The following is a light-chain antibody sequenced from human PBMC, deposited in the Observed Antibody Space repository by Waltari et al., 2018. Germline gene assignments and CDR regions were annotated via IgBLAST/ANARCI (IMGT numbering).Light chain of an antibody. CDR2: GAS. V-gene: IGKV4-1*01. J-gene: IGKJ4*01. CDR3: QQYYSCPLT. Sequence: DIVMTQSPDSLAVSLGERATINCTSSQSLLYASNHKKYLAWYQQKPGQPPKVLIYGASGRESGVPARFRGSGSGTDFTLTSSSLEAEDVAVYYCQQYYSCPLTFGGGTKVVIK. CDR1: QSLLYASNHKKY.